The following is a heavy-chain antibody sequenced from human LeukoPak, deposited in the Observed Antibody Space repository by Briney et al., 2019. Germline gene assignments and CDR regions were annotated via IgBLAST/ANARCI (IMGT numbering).Heavy chain of an antibody. CDR2: IYYSGST. CDR1: GGSISSSSYY. D-gene: IGHD3-16*01. V-gene: IGHV4-39*07. Sequence: PSETLSLTCTVSGGSISSSSYYWGWIRQPPGKGLEWIGSIYYSGSTYYNPSLKSRVTISVDTSKNQFSLKLSSVTAADTAVYYCASNRGHPGLVNWFDPWGQGTLVTVSS. J-gene: IGHJ5*02. CDR3: ASNRGHPGLVNWFDP.